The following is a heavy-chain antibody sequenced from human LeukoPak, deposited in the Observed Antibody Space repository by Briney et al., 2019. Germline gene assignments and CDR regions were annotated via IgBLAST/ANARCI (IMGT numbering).Heavy chain of an antibody. CDR2: INPNSGGT. J-gene: IGHJ5*02. CDR1: GYTFTGYY. Sequence: EASVKVSRKASGYTFTGYYMHWVRQAPGQGLEWMGWINPNSGGTNYAQKFQGRVTMTRDTSISTAYMELSRLRSDDTAVYYCARDGSGWFGWFDPWGQGTLVTVSS. D-gene: IGHD6-19*01. CDR3: ARDGSGWFGWFDP. V-gene: IGHV1-2*02.